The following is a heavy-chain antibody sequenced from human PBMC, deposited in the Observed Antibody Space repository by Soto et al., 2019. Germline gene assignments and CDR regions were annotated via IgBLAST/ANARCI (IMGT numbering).Heavy chain of an antibody. Sequence: SETLSLTCTVSGGSISSGGYYWSWIRQHPGKGLEWIGYIYYSGSTYYNPSLKSRVTISVDTSKNQLSLKLSSVTAADTAVYYCARGMITFGGVIATTGFDYWGQGTLVTVSS. J-gene: IGHJ4*02. V-gene: IGHV4-31*03. D-gene: IGHD3-16*02. CDR2: IYYSGST. CDR3: ARGMITFGGVIATTGFDY. CDR1: GGSISSGGYY.